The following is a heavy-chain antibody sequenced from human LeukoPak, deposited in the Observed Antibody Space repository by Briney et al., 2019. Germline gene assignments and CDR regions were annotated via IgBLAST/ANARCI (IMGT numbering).Heavy chain of an antibody. J-gene: IGHJ4*02. CDR1: GGSISSGTYY. V-gene: IGHV4-31*03. Sequence: PSETLSLTCIVSGGSISSGTYYWSWIRQHPGKGLEWLGYIYYSGSTYYNPSLKSRVTISVDTSKNQFSLKLSSVTAADTAVYYCAREIAAAGTRGLDYWGQGTLVTVSS. CDR3: AREIAAAGTRGLDY. D-gene: IGHD6-13*01. CDR2: IYYSGST.